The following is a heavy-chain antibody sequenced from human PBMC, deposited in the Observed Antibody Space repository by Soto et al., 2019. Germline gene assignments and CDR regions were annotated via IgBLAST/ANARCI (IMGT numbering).Heavy chain of an antibody. D-gene: IGHD3-3*02. Sequence: GGSLRLCCAASGFTFSNAWMSWVRQAPGKGLEWVGRIKSKTDGGTTDYAAPVKGRFTISRDDSKNTLYLQMNSLKTEDTAVYYCTTDLADFAFDIWGQGTMVTVSS. CDR1: GFTFSNAW. J-gene: IGHJ3*02. CDR2: IKSKTDGGTT. CDR3: TTDLADFAFDI. V-gene: IGHV3-15*01.